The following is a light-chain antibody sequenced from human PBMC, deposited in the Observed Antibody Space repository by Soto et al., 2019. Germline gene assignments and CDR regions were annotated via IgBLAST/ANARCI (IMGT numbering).Light chain of an antibody. CDR2: ETS. Sequence: IELTQSPSSVSASVGDIVTITCRASQGIRSYLDWYQQKTGKAPNVLIYETSTLQDGVPSRFSGDGYGTDLTISISSMNNEDFATYYCQQTFSLTRTFGQGTKVDI. CDR1: QGIRSY. CDR3: QQTFSLTRT. V-gene: IGKV1-9*01. J-gene: IGKJ2*02.